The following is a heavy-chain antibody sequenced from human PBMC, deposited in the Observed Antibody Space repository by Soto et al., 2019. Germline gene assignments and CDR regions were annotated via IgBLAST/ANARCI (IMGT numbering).Heavy chain of an antibody. CDR3: AREGVSSSWYNYYGMDV. V-gene: IGHV4-59*01. D-gene: IGHD6-13*01. CDR2: IYYSGST. CDR1: GGSISSYY. J-gene: IGHJ6*02. Sequence: SETLSLTCTGSGGSISSYYWSWIRQPPGKGLEWIGYIYYSGSTNYNPSLKSRVTISVDTSKNQFSLKLSSVTAADTAVYYCAREGVSSSWYNYYGMDVWGQGTTVT.